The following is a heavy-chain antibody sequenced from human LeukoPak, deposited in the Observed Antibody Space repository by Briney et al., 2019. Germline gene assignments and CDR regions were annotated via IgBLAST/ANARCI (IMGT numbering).Heavy chain of an antibody. J-gene: IGHJ4*02. CDR1: GGSLINYY. D-gene: IGHD3-22*01. V-gene: IGHV4-59*01. CDR3: ARVSSSGILDY. CDR2: IYYSGST. Sequence: SETLSLTCTVSGGSLINYYWSWTRQPPGKGLEWIGYIYYSGSTNYNPSLKSRVTISVDTSKNQFSVKLSYVTAADTAVYYCARVSSSGILDYWGQGTLVTVSS.